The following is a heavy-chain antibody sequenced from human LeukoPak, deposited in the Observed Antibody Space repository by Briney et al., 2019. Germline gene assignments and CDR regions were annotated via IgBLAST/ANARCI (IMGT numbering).Heavy chain of an antibody. Sequence: GRSLRLSCAASGFTFSSYGMHWVRQAPGKGLEWVAVIWYDGSNKYYADSVKGRFTISRDNSKNTLYLQMNSLRAEDTAVYYCAKDHKSMVRGTYDYWGQGTLVTVSS. J-gene: IGHJ4*02. CDR2: IWYDGSNK. V-gene: IGHV3-33*06. D-gene: IGHD3-10*01. CDR3: AKDHKSMVRGTYDY. CDR1: GFTFSSYG.